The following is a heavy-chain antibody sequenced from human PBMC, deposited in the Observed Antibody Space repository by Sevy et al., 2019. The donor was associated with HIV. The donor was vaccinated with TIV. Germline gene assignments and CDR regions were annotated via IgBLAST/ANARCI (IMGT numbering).Heavy chain of an antibody. V-gene: IGHV1-18*01. CDR3: ARDKPQGVVVLPGAMWGGVDY. D-gene: IGHD2-2*01. CDR2: ISPYTGDT. Sequence: ASVKVSCRASGYTFRSYGISWVRQAPGQGLEWMGWISPYTGDTDFAQKVQGRVSMTSDTSTSTACMELRSLGSDDTAGYYCARDKPQGVVVLPGAMWGGVDYWGQGTLVTVSS. CDR1: GYTFRSYG. J-gene: IGHJ4*02.